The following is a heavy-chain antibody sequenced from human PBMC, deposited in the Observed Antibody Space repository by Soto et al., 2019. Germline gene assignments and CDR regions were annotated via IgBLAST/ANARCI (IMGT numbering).Heavy chain of an antibody. J-gene: IGHJ5*02. Sequence: SETLSLTCAVYGGSFSNGYWSWIRQPPGKGLEWIGFMYFGGSFNYNPSLTSRATISVETSKNQFSMKLTSVTASDTAVYYCARSYYDSTGFAVDPWGQGTLVTVSS. CDR1: GGSFSNGY. D-gene: IGHD3-22*01. CDR3: ARSYYDSTGFAVDP. V-gene: IGHV4-59*08. CDR2: MYFGGSF.